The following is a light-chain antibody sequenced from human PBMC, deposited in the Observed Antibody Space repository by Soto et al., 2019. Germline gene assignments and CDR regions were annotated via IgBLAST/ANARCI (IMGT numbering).Light chain of an antibody. J-gene: IGKJ5*01. CDR1: QTIINNY. Sequence: EIVLTQSPDTLSSSPGERVTLSCRASQTIINNYLAWYQQRPGQPPRILIYDASTRATGIPDRFSGSASGTDFTLTISRLEPEDFTVYYCQQYSDSPPFTFGQGTRLDI. V-gene: IGKV3-20*01. CDR3: QQYSDSPPFT. CDR2: DAS.